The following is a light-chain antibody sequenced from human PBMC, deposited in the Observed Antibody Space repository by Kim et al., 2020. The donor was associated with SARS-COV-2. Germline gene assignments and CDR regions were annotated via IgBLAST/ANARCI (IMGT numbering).Light chain of an antibody. J-gene: IGLJ1*01. CDR1: KLGDKY. CDR3: KAWDSSTEV. V-gene: IGLV3-1*01. Sequence: SGSPGQTASITCSGDKLGDKYACWYQQKPGQSPVLVIYQDSKRPSGIPERFSGSNSGNTATLTISGTQAMDEADYYCKAWDSSTEVFGTGTKVTVL. CDR2: QDS.